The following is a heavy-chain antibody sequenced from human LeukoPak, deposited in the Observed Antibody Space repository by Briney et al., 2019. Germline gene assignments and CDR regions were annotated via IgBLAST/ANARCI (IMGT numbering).Heavy chain of an antibody. CDR1: GESIRSSNW. J-gene: IGHJ4*02. Sequence: SETLSLTCTVSGESIRSSNWWSWVRQPPGKGLGWIGEIYHSGTTNYNPCLKSRVTISFATSTNEFFLDLSPVTAADTAVYYCSNKVYCSTTSCHPAGYWGLGSLVTVSS. D-gene: IGHD2-2*01. CDR2: IYHSGTT. CDR3: SNKVYCSTTSCHPAGY. V-gene: IGHV4-4*02.